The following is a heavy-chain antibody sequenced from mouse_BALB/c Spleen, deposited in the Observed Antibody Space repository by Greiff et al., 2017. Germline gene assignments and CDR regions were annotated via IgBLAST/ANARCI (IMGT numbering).Heavy chain of an antibody. J-gene: IGHJ3*01. CDR1: GFSLTSYG. V-gene: IGHV2-9*02. CDR2: IWAGGST. CDR3: AREYYGSRPWLAY. Sequence: VHLVESGPGLVAPSQSLSITCTVSGFSLTSYGVHWVRQPPGKGLEWLGVIWAGGSTNYNSALMSRLSISKDNSKSQVFLKMNSLQTDDTAMYYCAREYYGSRPWLAYWGQGTLVTVSA. D-gene: IGHD1-1*01.